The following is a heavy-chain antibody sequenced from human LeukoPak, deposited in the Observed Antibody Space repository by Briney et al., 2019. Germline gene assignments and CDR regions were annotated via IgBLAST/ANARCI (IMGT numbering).Heavy chain of an antibody. Sequence: GGSLRLSCAASGFTVSSNYMSWVRQAPGKGLEWVGRIKSKTDGGTTDYAAPVKGRFTVSRDDSKNTLYLQMNSLKTEDTAVYYCTTDVGTTVTDYWGQGTLVTVSS. CDR1: GFTVSSNY. J-gene: IGHJ4*02. V-gene: IGHV3-15*01. D-gene: IGHD4-17*01. CDR3: TTDVGTTVTDY. CDR2: IKSKTDGGTT.